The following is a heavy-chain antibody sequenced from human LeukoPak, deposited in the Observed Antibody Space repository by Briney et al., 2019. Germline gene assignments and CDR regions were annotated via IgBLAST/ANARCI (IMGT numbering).Heavy chain of an antibody. CDR2: INWNGGTT. V-gene: IGHV3-20*04. D-gene: IGHD6-13*01. Sequence: GGSLRLSCAASGFTFSSYEMNWVRQAPGKGLEWVSGINWNGGTTGYADSVKGRFTISRDNAKNSLYLEMNSLRAEDTALYYCARDFLDSSSWYVVDYWGQGTLVTVSS. CDR1: GFTFSSYE. J-gene: IGHJ4*02. CDR3: ARDFLDSSSWYVVDY.